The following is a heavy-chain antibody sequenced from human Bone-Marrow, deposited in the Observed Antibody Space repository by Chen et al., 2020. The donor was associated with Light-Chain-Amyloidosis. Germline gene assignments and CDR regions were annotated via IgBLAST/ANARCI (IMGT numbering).Heavy chain of an antibody. J-gene: IGHJ4*02. CDR1: GFTFSNFA. CDR3: AKGAGGDYERY. D-gene: IGHD4-17*01. Sequence: EVQLLESGGGLVQPGGYLRLSCDASGFTFSNFAMNWVRQAPGKGLEWVSAISESGHSTYYADSVKGRFTISRDISKNTLYLQMDSLRAEDTAAYYCAKGAGGDYERYWGQGTLVTVSS. V-gene: IGHV3-23*01. CDR2: ISESGHST.